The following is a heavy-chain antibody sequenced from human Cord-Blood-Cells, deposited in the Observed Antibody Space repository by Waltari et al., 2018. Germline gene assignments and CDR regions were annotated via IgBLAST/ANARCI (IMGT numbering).Heavy chain of an antibody. Sequence: QVQLVESGGGVVQPGRSLRLSCAASGSTFSSYAMQLVRQAPANGLEWVAVVSYDESNKYYADSVKGRFTISRDNSKNTLYLQMNSLRAEDTAVYYCARARSAAAAGTGDYFDYWGQGTLVTVSS. J-gene: IGHJ4*02. D-gene: IGHD6-13*01. CDR3: ARARSAAAAGTGDYFDY. CDR1: GSTFSSYA. CDR2: VSYDESNK. V-gene: IGHV3-30-3*01.